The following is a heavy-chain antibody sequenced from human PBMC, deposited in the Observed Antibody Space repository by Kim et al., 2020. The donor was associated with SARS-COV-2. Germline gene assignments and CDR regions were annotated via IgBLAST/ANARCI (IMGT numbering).Heavy chain of an antibody. Sequence: ASVKVSCKASGYTFTSYGINWVRQAPGQGLEWMGWISAYNGNTNYAQKLQGRVTMTTDTSTSTAYMELRSLRSDDTAVYYCARDHGGYSSGWYDYWGQGTLVTVSS. J-gene: IGHJ4*02. CDR2: ISAYNGNT. D-gene: IGHD6-19*01. CDR3: ARDHGGYSSGWYDY. CDR1: GYTFTSYG. V-gene: IGHV1-18*04.